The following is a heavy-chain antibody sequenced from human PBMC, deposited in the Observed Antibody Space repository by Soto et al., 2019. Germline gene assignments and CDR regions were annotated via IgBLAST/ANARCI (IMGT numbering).Heavy chain of an antibody. CDR2: INHSGST. CDR3: ARGATYAVAHIAVATSNNWFDP. D-gene: IGHD6-19*01. CDR1: GGSFSGYY. Sequence: SETLSLTCAVYGGSFSGYYWSWIRQPPGKGLEWIGEINHSGSTNYNPSLKSRVTISVDTSKNQFSLKLSSVTAADTAVYYCARGATYAVAHIAVATSNNWFDPWGQGTLVTVSS. V-gene: IGHV4-34*01. J-gene: IGHJ5*02.